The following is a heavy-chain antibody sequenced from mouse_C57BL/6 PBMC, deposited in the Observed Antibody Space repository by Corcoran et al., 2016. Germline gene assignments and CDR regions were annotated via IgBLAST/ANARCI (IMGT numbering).Heavy chain of an antibody. CDR1: GYTFTDYN. J-gene: IGHJ4*01. CDR2: INPNNGGT. V-gene: IGHV1-18*01. Sequence: EVQLQQSGPELVKPGASVKIPCKASGYTFTDYNMDWVKQSHGKSLEWIGDINPNNGGTSYNQKFKGKATLTVDKSSSTAYMELRSLTSEDSAVYYCARSTMIKRAMDYWGQGTSVTVSS. CDR3: ARSTMIKRAMDY. D-gene: IGHD2-4*01.